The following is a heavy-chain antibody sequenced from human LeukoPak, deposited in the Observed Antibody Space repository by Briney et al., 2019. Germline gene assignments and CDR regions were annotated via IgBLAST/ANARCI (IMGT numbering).Heavy chain of an antibody. D-gene: IGHD6-13*01. Sequence: ASVKVSCKASGGTFSSYAISWVRQVPGQGLEWMGGIIPIFGTANYAQKFQGRVTITTDESTSTAYMELSSLRSEDTAVYYCARSEAAAGTWYNWFDPWGQGTLVTVSS. CDR3: ARSEAAAGTWYNWFDP. V-gene: IGHV1-69*05. CDR1: GGTFSSYA. J-gene: IGHJ5*02. CDR2: IIPIFGTA.